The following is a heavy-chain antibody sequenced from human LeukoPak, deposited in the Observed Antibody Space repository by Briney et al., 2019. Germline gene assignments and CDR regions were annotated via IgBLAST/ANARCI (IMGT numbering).Heavy chain of an antibody. D-gene: IGHD6-13*01. CDR2: IYYSGST. CDR1: GRCISIYY. Sequence: KPSEPLSLMCTLCGRCISIYYWRWIRHPPGKGLVWVGYIYYSGSTNDNPSLKSRVTISVDTSENQFSLKLSSVTAADTAVYCCARDQHGPARFDYWGQGTLVTVSS. J-gene: IGHJ4*02. V-gene: IGHV4-59*01. CDR3: ARDQHGPARFDY.